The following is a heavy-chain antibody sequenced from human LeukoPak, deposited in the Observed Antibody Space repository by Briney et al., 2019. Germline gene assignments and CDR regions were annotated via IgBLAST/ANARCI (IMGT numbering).Heavy chain of an antibody. CDR1: GGFISSGGYY. V-gene: IGHV4-31*03. J-gene: IGHJ4*02. Sequence: PSQTLSLTCTVSGGFISSGGYYWSWIRQHPGKGLEWIGYIYYSGSTYYNPSLKSRVTISVDTSKNQFSLQLSSVTAADTAVYYCVRVYDILTGYYPFDYWGQGTLVTVSS. D-gene: IGHD3-9*01. CDR3: VRVYDILTGYYPFDY. CDR2: IYYSGST.